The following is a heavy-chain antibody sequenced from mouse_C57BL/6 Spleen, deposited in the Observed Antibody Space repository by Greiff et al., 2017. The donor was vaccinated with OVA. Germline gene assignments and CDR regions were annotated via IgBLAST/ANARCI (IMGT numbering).Heavy chain of an antibody. CDR3: ARKERAWFAY. V-gene: IGHV1-42*01. J-gene: IGHJ3*01. Sequence: EVQGVESGPELVKPGASVKISCKASGYSFTGYYMNWVKQSPEKSLEWIGEINPSTGGTTYNQKFKAKATLTVDKSSSTAYMQLKSLTSEDSAVYYCARKERAWFAYWGQGTLVTVSA. CDR2: INPSTGGT. CDR1: GYSFTGYY.